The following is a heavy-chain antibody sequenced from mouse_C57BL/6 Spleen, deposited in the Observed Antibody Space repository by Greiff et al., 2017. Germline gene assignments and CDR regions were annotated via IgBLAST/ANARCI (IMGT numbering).Heavy chain of an antibody. D-gene: IGHD2-1*01. Sequence: EVQLQQSGPELVKPGASVKMSCKASGYTFTDYNMHWVKQSHGKSLEWIGYINPNNGGTSYNQKFKGKATLTVNKSSSTAYMELRSLTSEDSAVYDCARIGYGTLFDYWGQGTTLTVSS. V-gene: IGHV1-22*01. CDR2: INPNNGGT. J-gene: IGHJ2*01. CDR3: ARIGYGTLFDY. CDR1: GYTFTDYN.